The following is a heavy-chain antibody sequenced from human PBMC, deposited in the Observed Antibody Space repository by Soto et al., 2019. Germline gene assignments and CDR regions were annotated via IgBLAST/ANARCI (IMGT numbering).Heavy chain of an antibody. J-gene: IGHJ3*02. CDR2: MNPNSGNT. D-gene: IGHD6-13*01. V-gene: IGHV1-8*01. CDR3: ARSSSSWRDAFDI. CDR1: GYTFTSYD. Sequence: ASVKVSCKASGYTFTSYDINWVRQATGQGLEWMGWMNPNSGNTGDAQKFQGRVTMTRNTSISTAYMELSSLRSEDTAVYYCARSSSSWRDAFDIWGQGTMVTVSS.